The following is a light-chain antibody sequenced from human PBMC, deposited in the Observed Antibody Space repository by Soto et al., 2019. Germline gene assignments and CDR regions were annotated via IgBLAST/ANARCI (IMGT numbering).Light chain of an antibody. V-gene: IGKV1-5*01. Sequence: DIQMTQSPPTLSASVGDRVTITCRASQSIRHYLAWYQQMPGKAPKLLFYGASSLKSGVPSRFSGSGSGTEFTLTISSLQPDEFATYFCQHHNSYYLTFGQGTKVEIK. CDR1: QSIRHY. J-gene: IGKJ1*01. CDR2: GAS. CDR3: QHHNSYYLT.